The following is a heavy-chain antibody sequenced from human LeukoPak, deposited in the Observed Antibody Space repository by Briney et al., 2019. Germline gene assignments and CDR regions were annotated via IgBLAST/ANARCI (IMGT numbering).Heavy chain of an antibody. CDR3: ARGVVGGWRVGKFDY. CDR2: ISYDGSNK. V-gene: IGHV3-30-3*01. Sequence: GGSLRLSCAASGFTFSSYAMHWVRQAPGKGLEWMAVISYDGSNKYYADSVKGRFTISRDNSKNTLYLQMNSLRAEDTAVYYCARGVVGGWRVGKFDYWGQGTLVTVSS. CDR1: GFTFSSYA. D-gene: IGHD1-26*01. J-gene: IGHJ4*02.